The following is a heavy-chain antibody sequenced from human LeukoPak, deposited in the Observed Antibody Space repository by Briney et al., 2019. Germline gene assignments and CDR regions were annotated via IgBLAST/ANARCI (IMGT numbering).Heavy chain of an antibody. CDR3: ARGKAHSYGYYFDP. D-gene: IGHD3-10*01. Sequence: SETLSLTCTVSGDAISTYYWNWIRQTPGKGLEWVGHVASGTTDYNPSLKSRAIISVDTSKNQISLRLTSVTAADTAVYYCARGKAHSYGYYFDPWGPGTQVLVSS. J-gene: IGHJ4*02. V-gene: IGHV4-4*08. CDR2: VASGTT. CDR1: GDAISTYY.